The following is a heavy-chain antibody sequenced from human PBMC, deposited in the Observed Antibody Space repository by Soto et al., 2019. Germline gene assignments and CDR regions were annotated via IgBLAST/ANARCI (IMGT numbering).Heavy chain of an antibody. Sequence: VHVLESGGGLVQPGGSLRLACAASGITLTSHAMTWVRLTPGRGLEWVSGINSGGNPYYGDSAKGRFTIFRDNPRNTLYPERDRLRAEDTAMYYCAKAPGGGRHGDWYFDLWGRGTLVTVSS. V-gene: IGHV3-23*01. D-gene: IGHD3-10*01. CDR2: INSGGNP. CDR3: AKAPGGGRHGDWYFDL. CDR1: GITLTSHA. J-gene: IGHJ2*01.